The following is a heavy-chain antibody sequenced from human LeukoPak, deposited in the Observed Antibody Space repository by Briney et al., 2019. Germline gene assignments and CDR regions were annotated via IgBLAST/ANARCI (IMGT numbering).Heavy chain of an antibody. D-gene: IGHD2-21*02. V-gene: IGHV4-38-2*01. CDR3: AGGDPSEMYV. J-gene: IGHJ6*04. Sequence: SETLSVTCAVSGYSISSGYYWGWIRQPPGKGLEWIGSIYHSGSTYYNPSLKSRVTISVDTSKSQFSLKLSSVTAADTAVYYCAGGDPSEMYVWGKGTTVTVSS. CDR1: GYSISSGYY. CDR2: IYHSGST.